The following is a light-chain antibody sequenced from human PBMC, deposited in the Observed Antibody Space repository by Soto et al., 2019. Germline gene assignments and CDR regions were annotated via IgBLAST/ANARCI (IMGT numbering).Light chain of an antibody. J-gene: IGLJ1*01. CDR2: EVS. CDR1: SSDVGGYNF. V-gene: IGLV2-8*01. Sequence: QSALTQPPSASGSPGQSVTISCTGTSSDVGGYNFVSWYQQHPGQAPKLMIYEVSKRPSGVPDRFSGSKSDNTASLTVSGLQAEDEAEYYYSSYAGSNNRYVFGTGTKLTVL. CDR3: SSYAGSNNRYV.